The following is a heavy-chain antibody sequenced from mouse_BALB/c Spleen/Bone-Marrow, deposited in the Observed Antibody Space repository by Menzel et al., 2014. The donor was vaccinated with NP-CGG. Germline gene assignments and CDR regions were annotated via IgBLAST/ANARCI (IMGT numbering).Heavy chain of an antibody. CDR1: GFDFSRYW. Sequence: DVKLVESGGGLVQPGGSLKLSCAASGFDFSRYWMSWVRQAPGKGLEWIGEINPDSRTINYSPSLKDKFIISRDNAKNTLYLRLNKVRSEDTALYYCARPDYYGYLNYWGQGTTLTVS. J-gene: IGHJ2*01. CDR2: INPDSRTI. V-gene: IGHV4-1*02. D-gene: IGHD1-1*01. CDR3: ARPDYYGYLNY.